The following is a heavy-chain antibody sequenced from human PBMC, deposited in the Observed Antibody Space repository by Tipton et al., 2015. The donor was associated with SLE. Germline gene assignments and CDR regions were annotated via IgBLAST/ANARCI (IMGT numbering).Heavy chain of an antibody. J-gene: IGHJ6*03. CDR2: IYYSGRT. V-gene: IGHV4-59*12. D-gene: IGHD6-19*01. CDR3: ARDEYASGWDDYYYYMDV. Sequence: TLSLTCTVSGGSISSYYWSWLRQPPGKGLEWIGYIYYSGRTNYNPSLKSRVTISVDTSKNQFSLKLSSVTAADTAVYYCARDEYASGWDDYYYYMDVWGKGTTVTVSS. CDR1: GGSISSYY.